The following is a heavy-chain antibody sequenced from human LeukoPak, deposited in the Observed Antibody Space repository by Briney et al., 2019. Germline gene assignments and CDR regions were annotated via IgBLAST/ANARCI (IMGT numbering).Heavy chain of an antibody. CDR2: IHYRGST. V-gene: IGHV4-59*01. J-gene: IGHJ4*02. CDR1: GGSISSYY. D-gene: IGHD5-18*01. CDR3: ARSVLGYSYGLHIDY. Sequence: SETLSLTCTVSGGSISSYYWSWIRQPPGKGLEWIGYIHYRGSTNYSPSLKSRVTISVDTSKNQFSLKLSSLTAADTAVYYCARSVLGYSYGLHIDYWGQGTLVTVSS.